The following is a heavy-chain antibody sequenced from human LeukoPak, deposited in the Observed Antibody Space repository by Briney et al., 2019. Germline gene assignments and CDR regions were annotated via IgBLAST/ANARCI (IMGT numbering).Heavy chain of an antibody. CDR2: IYYSGST. J-gene: IGHJ4*02. V-gene: IGHV4-59*01. D-gene: IGHD5-18*01. CDR1: GGSISSYY. CDR3: ARQYSYGYYFDY. Sequence: SQTLSLTCTVSGGSISSYYWSWIRQPPGKGLEWFGYIYYSGSTNYNPSLESRVTISVDTSKNQFSLKLSSVTAADTAVYYCARQYSYGYYFDYWGQGTLVTVSS.